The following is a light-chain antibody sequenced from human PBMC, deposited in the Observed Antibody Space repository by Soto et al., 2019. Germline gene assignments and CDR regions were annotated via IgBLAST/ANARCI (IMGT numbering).Light chain of an antibody. V-gene: IGKV1-5*03. CDR1: EFISKW. Sequence: DIQITQSPSTLSASVGDRVTITCRASEFISKWLAWYQQKPGTAPKLLIYQASSLESGVPSRFSGSGSGTEFSLTITILQPDDFATYYCQHYNSYLETFGQGTKVEIK. J-gene: IGKJ1*01. CDR3: QHYNSYLET. CDR2: QAS.